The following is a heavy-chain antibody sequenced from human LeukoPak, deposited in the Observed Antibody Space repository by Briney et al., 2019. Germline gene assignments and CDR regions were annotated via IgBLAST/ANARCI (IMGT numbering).Heavy chain of an antibody. CDR3: ASSLSSAWYFDD. CDR2: IYYSGST. Sequence: SETLSLTCTVSGGSISGYYWSWIRQPPGEGLEWIVYIYYSGSTNHNPSLKGRVTISVDTYKNQFSPKLSSVTAADTAVYYCASSLSSAWYFDDWGQGTMVTVSS. J-gene: IGHJ4*02. CDR1: GGSISGYY. V-gene: IGHV4-59*01. D-gene: IGHD6-19*01.